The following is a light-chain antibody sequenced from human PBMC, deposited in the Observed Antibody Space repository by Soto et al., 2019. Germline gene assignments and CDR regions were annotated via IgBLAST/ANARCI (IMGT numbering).Light chain of an antibody. J-gene: IGKJ2*01. Sequence: DIQMTQSPSTLSASVGDRVTITCRASQSINRWLAWYQQKPGKAPKLLIYKASTLESGVPSRFSGGGIGTEFSLSISSLQPDDGATYYCQQYSTYPYIFGQGTKVEIK. CDR1: QSINRW. CDR3: QQYSTYPYI. CDR2: KAS. V-gene: IGKV1-5*03.